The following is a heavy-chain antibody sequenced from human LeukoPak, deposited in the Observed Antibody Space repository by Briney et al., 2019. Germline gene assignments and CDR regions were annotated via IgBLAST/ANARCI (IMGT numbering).Heavy chain of an antibody. Sequence: GGSLRLSCAASGFTFSTYAMHWVRQAPGKGLEWVASISYADGSYKYYADSVKGRFTISRDSSENTLYLRMNSLRAEDTAVYYCARDLKSGGYSQGSGGSFDSWGQGTLVTVSS. D-gene: IGHD5-18*01. J-gene: IGHJ4*02. CDR1: GFTFSTYA. CDR2: ISYADGSYK. CDR3: ARDLKSGGYSQGSGGSFDS. V-gene: IGHV3-30*01.